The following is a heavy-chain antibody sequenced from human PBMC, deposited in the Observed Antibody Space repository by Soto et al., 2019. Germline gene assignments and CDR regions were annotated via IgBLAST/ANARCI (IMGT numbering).Heavy chain of an antibody. D-gene: IGHD2-2*01. Sequence: TSETLSLTCAVSGGSISSGGYSWSWIRQPPGKGLEWIGYIYHSGSTYYNSALKSRVTISVDTSKNQFSLKLSSVTVADTAVYYCARQVLIYYFDYWGQGTLVTVSS. V-gene: IGHV4-30-2*03. CDR2: IYHSGST. CDR1: GGSISSGGYS. J-gene: IGHJ4*02. CDR3: ARQVLIYYFDY.